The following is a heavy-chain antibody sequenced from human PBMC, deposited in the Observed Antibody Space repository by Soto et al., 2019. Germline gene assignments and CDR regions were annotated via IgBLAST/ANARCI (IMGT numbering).Heavy chain of an antibody. CDR3: ARGAMANFDC. Sequence: SVKVSCKASGGTFGSQGIAWVRQAPGQGLEWMGGFIAMLGTPTYAKKVQGRATISADESLTSSYLELRSLRSEDTGVYFCARGAMANFDCWGQGTVVTVSS. CDR2: FIAMLGTP. V-gene: IGHV1-69*13. CDR1: GGTFGSQG. J-gene: IGHJ4*02. D-gene: IGHD5-18*01.